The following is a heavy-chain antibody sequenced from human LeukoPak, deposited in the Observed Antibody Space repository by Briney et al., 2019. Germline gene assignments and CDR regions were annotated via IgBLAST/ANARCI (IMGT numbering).Heavy chain of an antibody. Sequence: GGSLRLSCVASGFTFSDYSMHWVRQAPGKGLEWVSYIRSTGTTIYHGDSVKGRVTISRDDAKNVLYLQMDSVGIEDTAVYYCARGPGLNGTTFHWFFDVWGRGTLVTVSS. CDR2: IRSTGTTI. D-gene: IGHD1-14*01. CDR1: GFTFSDYS. V-gene: IGHV3-48*01. J-gene: IGHJ2*01. CDR3: ARGPGLNGTTFHWFFDV.